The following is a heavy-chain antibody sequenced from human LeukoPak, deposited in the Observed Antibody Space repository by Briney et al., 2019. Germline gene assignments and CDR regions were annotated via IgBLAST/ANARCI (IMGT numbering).Heavy chain of an antibody. J-gene: IGHJ4*02. D-gene: IGHD6-13*01. CDR1: GGSISSYY. CDR2: IYYSGST. V-gene: IGHV4-59*01. Sequence: SEALSLTCTVSGGSISSYYWSWIRQPPGKGLEWIGYIYYSGSTNYNPSLKSRVTISVDTSKNQFSLKLSSVNAADTAVYYCARSAPSSWTYYFDYWGQGTLVTVSS. CDR3: ARSAPSSWTYYFDY.